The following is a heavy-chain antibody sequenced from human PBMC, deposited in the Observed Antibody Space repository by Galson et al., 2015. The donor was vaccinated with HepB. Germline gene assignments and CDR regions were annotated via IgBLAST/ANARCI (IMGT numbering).Heavy chain of an antibody. D-gene: IGHD3-3*01. V-gene: IGHV3-23*01. CDR1: GFTFINYV. CDR2: VSGSGHLT. CDR3: ARGGEDFFDDWDM. Sequence: SLRSLCAGVGFTFINYVMYWVRWAPGQGVEWVASVSGSGHLTYYGDSVKGRFTISRDNSKNTLFLQMNSLSAEDTAIYYCARGGEDFFDDWDMWGQGTLVTVSS. J-gene: IGHJ4*02.